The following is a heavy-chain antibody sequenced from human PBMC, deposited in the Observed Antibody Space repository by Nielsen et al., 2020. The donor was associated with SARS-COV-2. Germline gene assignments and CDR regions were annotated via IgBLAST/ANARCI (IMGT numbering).Heavy chain of an antibody. CDR1: GGSISSYY. D-gene: IGHD3-3*01. CDR2: IYYSGST. V-gene: IGHV4-59*12. Sequence: SEALSLTCTVSGGSISSYYWSWIRQPPGKGLEWIGYIYYSGSTNYNPSLKSRVTISVDKSKNQFSLKLSSVTAADTAVYYCARIITIFGVVIALDYWGQGTLVTVSS. CDR3: ARIITIFGVVIALDY. J-gene: IGHJ4*02.